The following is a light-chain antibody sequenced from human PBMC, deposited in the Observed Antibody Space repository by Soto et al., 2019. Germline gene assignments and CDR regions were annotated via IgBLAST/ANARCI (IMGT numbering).Light chain of an antibody. CDR2: ATS. V-gene: IGKV1-17*01. J-gene: IGKJ1*01. Sequence: DIQMTQAPSSLSASVGDRVTITFRASPGVGTELAWYQQKPGKAPKRLRYATSRLQSGVPSRFSGSVSATEFTLTISSLQPEYFATYCCRQHNIYPRTYALGTKVE. CDR3: RQHNIYPRT. CDR1: PGVGTE.